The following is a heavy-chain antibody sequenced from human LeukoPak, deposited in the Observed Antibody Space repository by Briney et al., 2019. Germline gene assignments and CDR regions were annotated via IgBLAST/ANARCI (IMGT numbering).Heavy chain of an antibody. CDR2: ISGSGGSK. CDR3: ARDSPYSNSLFDY. J-gene: IGHJ4*02. CDR1: GFTFSSYA. V-gene: IGHV3-23*01. Sequence: GGSLRLSCAASGFTFSSYAMSWVRQAPGKGLEWVSVISGSGGSKYYADSVKGRFTISRDNSKNTLYLQMNSLRAEDTAVYYCARDSPYSNSLFDYWGQGSLVTVSS. D-gene: IGHD4-11*01.